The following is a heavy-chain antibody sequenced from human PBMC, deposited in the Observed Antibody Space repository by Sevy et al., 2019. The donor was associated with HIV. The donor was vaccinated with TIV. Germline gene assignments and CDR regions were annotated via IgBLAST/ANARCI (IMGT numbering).Heavy chain of an antibody. CDR1: GGSISSYY. D-gene: IGHD6-19*01. Sequence: SETLSLTCTVSGGSISSYYWSWIRQPAGKGLEWIGRIYTSGSTNYNPSLKSRVTMSVDTSKNKFSLKLSSVTAADTAVYYCARDCSSGWYPYYDYGMDVWGQGTTVTVSS. CDR2: IYTSGST. J-gene: IGHJ6*02. CDR3: ARDCSSGWYPYYDYGMDV. V-gene: IGHV4-4*07.